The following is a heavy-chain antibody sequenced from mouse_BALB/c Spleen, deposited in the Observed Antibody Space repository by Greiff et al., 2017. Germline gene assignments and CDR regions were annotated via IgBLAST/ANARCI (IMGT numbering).Heavy chain of an antibody. J-gene: IGHJ4*01. D-gene: IGHD1-2*01. Sequence: EVHLVESGGGLVKPGGSLKLSCAASGFTFSSYAMSWVRQSPEKRLEWVAEISSGGSYTYYPDTVTGRFTISRDNAKNTLYLEMSSLRSEDTAMYYCARDENYGYGNAMDYWGQGTSVTVSS. CDR2: ISSGGSYT. CDR1: GFTFSSYA. V-gene: IGHV5-9-4*01. CDR3: ARDENYGYGNAMDY.